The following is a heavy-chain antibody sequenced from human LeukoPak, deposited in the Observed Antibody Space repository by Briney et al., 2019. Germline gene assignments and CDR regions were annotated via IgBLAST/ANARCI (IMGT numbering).Heavy chain of an antibody. J-gene: IGHJ4*02. D-gene: IGHD2-15*01. Sequence: GGSLRLSCAASGLTFSTYWMNWVRQAPGKGLEWVANIKKDGSETYYVDSVKGRFTISRDNAKNSMYLQMNSLRDEDTAVYYCARAPPASGYWGQGTLVTVSS. CDR3: ARAPPASGY. CDR1: GLTFSTYW. V-gene: IGHV3-7*01. CDR2: IKKDGSET.